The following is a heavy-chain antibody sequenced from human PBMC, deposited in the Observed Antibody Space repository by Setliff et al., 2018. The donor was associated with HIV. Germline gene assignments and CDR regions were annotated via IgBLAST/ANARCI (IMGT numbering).Heavy chain of an antibody. J-gene: IGHJ4*02. CDR2: VFYTGFA. D-gene: IGHD5-12*01. V-gene: IGHV4-59*08. Sequence: PSETLSLTCAVYGGSFSGYCWSWIRQPPGKGLEWMGYVFYTGFAAYNPSLKSRLTISVDTSKSQFSLRLTSVTAADTAIYYCARQVSIPGVAITPVDYWGQGALVTVSS. CDR1: GGSFSGYC. CDR3: ARQVSIPGVAITPVDY.